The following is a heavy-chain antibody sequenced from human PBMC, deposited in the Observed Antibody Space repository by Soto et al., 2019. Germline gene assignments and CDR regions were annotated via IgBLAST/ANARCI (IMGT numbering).Heavy chain of an antibody. CDR2: IWYDGSNK. D-gene: IGHD2-15*01. Sequence: QVQLVESGGGVVQPGRSLRLSCAASGFTFSSYGMHWVRQAPGKGLEWVAVIWYDGSNKYYADSVKGRFTISRDNSKNTLYLQMNSLRAEDTAVYYCARADTGYCSGGSCPNFDYWGQGTLVTVSS. J-gene: IGHJ4*02. CDR3: ARADTGYCSGGSCPNFDY. V-gene: IGHV3-33*01. CDR1: GFTFSSYG.